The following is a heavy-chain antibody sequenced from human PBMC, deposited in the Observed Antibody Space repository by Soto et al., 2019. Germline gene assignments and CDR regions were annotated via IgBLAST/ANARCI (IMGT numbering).Heavy chain of an antibody. J-gene: IGHJ4*02. CDR1: GGSISSYY. D-gene: IGHD3-3*01. CDR3: ARSGGFLEWIHIDY. V-gene: IGHV4-59*01. CDR2: IYYSGST. Sequence: SETLSLTCTVSGGSISSYYWSWIRQPPGKGLEWIGYIYYSGSTNYNPSLKSRVTISVDTSKNQFSLKLSPVTAADTAVYYCARSGGFLEWIHIDYWGQGTLVTVSS.